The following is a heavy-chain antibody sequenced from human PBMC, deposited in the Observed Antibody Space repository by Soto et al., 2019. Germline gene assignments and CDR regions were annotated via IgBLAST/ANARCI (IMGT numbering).Heavy chain of an antibody. D-gene: IGHD3-22*01. V-gene: IGHV3-23*01. CDR1: GVTVSTYA. CDR3: AIGRRKTSGCNTWFDP. Sequence: PWGSLRLSCAASGVTVSTYAIALVCQAPGKGLEWVSTISDTGGGTFYADSVKGRFTISRDNSKNTLYLQMQSLRAEDTAIYFCAIGRRKTSGCNTWFDPWGRGTHVTVSS. CDR2: ISDTGGGT. J-gene: IGHJ5*02.